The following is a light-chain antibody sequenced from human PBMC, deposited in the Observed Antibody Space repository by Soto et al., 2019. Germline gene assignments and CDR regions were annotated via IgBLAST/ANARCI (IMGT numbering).Light chain of an antibody. CDR2: AAS. J-gene: IGKJ1*01. V-gene: IGKV1-39*01. CDR1: QGISNY. CDR3: QQSYSSPTWT. Sequence: IRMAQSPSSLSASVGDGVIITCRASQGISNYLAWYQQKPGNAPRLLIYAASSLQSGVPSRFSGSGSGTDFTLTISSLQPEDFAAYYCQQSYSSPTWTFGRGTKVDIK.